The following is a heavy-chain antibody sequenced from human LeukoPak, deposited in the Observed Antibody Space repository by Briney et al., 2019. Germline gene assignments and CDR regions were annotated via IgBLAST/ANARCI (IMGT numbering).Heavy chain of an antibody. CDR1: GGSISSYY. CDR2: IYYSGST. Sequence: PSETLSLTCTVSGGSISSYYWSCIRQPPGKGLEWIGYIYYSGSTNYNPSLKSRVTISVDTSKNQFSLKLSSVTAADTAVYYCARGKGYDSSGYYYYWGQGTLVTVSS. CDR3: ARGKGYDSSGYYYY. D-gene: IGHD3-22*01. V-gene: IGHV4-59*01. J-gene: IGHJ4*02.